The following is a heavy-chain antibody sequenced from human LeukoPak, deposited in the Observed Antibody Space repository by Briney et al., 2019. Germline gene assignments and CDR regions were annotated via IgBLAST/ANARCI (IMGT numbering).Heavy chain of an antibody. D-gene: IGHD3-10*01. CDR2: IFPSGGEI. V-gene: IGHV3-23*01. CDR3: AKDDAWLRFGE. J-gene: IGHJ4*02. CDR1: GFTFSTFA. Sequence: GGSLRLSCAASGFTFSTFAMLWVRQPRGKGLEWVSSIFPSGGEIHYADSVKGRFTISRDNSKNMLYLEVISLTADDTAVYYCAKDDAWLRFGEWSQGTLVTVSS.